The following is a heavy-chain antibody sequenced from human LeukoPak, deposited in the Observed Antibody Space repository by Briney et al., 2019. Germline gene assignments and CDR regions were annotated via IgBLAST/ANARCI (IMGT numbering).Heavy chain of an antibody. CDR2: LSGSGYNT. CDR1: GFTFSSHA. J-gene: IGHJ4*02. V-gene: IGHV3-23*01. D-gene: IGHD2-2*01. CDR3: AKDPYGTRYFDY. Sequence: GGSLRLSCAASGFTFSSHALSWVRQAPGKGLEWVSSLSGSGYNTYYADSVKGRFTISRDNSKNTVYLQMNSLRAEDTTVYYCAKDPYGTRYFDYWGQGTLVTVSS.